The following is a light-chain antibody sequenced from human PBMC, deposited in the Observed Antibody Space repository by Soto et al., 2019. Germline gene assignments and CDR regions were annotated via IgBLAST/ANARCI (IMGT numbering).Light chain of an antibody. Sequence: EIVLTQSPGTLSLSPGERATLSCRASQSVSSSYLAWYQQKPGQAPRLLIYGASRRATGIPDRFSGSGSGTDFTLTISRLEPEDFAVYYCQQYGSSPQTFGQWTRLEIK. J-gene: IGKJ5*01. V-gene: IGKV3-20*01. CDR2: GAS. CDR1: QSVSSSY. CDR3: QQYGSSPQT.